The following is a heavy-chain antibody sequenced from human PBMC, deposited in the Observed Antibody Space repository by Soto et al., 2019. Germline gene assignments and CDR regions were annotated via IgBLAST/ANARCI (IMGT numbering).Heavy chain of an antibody. CDR3: AKEYTVVPYYWFDP. D-gene: IGHD2-15*01. J-gene: IGHJ5*01. Sequence: VTLRLACAASVYTRNSHAMSLVRVGPGKGLEWVSAILSRVGSIYYADSVKGRFTISRDNSKNALYVQMNCLRAEDTAVYYCAKEYTVVPYYWFDPWGQETLVTVSS. CDR2: ILSRVGSI. V-gene: IGHV3-23*01. CDR1: VYTRNSHA.